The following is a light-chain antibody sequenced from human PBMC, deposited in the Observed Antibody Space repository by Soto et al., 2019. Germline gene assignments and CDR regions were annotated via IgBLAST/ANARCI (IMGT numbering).Light chain of an antibody. Sequence: EILVTQSPATLSASPGEGLTLSRRASQSISRTLAWYQQRPGQAPRLLIYGASSRATGVPARFSGSGSGTEFTLTISSLQSEDFAVYYCQQYNDWPLTFGGGTKV. V-gene: IGKV3-15*01. CDR2: GAS. CDR3: QQYNDWPLT. J-gene: IGKJ4*01. CDR1: QSISRT.